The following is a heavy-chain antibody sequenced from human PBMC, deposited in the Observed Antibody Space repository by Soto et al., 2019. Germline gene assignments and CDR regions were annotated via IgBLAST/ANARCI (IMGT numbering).Heavy chain of an antibody. CDR1: GFTFSNAW. CDR2: IKSKTDGGTT. D-gene: IGHD3-16*02. J-gene: IGHJ4*02. Sequence: VGSLRLSCAASGFTFSNAWMSWVRQAPGKGLEWVGRIKSKTDGGTTDYAAPVKGRFTISRDDSKNTLYLQMNSLKTEDTAVYYCTTGHYDYVWGSYRRVDYWGQGTLVTVSS. V-gene: IGHV3-15*01. CDR3: TTGHYDYVWGSYRRVDY.